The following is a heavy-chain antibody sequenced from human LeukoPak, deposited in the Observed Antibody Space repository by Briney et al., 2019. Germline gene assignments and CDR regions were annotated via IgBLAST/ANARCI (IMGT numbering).Heavy chain of an antibody. Sequence: GGSLRLSCTASGFSFSSFWMSWVRQAPGKGLEWVGRIKSKIDGGTTDYAAPVKGRFTISRDDSKNTLYLQMNSLKTEDTAVYYCTGAGDSRGSLDYWGQGTLVTVSS. D-gene: IGHD3-22*01. CDR1: GFSFSSFW. CDR3: TGAGDSRGSLDY. CDR2: IKSKIDGGTT. V-gene: IGHV3-15*01. J-gene: IGHJ4*02.